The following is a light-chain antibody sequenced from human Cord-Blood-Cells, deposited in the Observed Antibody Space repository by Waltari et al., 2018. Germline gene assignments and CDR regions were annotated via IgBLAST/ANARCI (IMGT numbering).Light chain of an antibody. Sequence: QSALTQPASVSGSPGQSITISRTGTSSDVGGYNYVSWYHQHPGKAPKLMIYDVSNLPSGVSNRFSGSKSGNTASLTISGLQAEDEADYYCSSYTSSSTYVFGTGTKVTVL. J-gene: IGLJ1*01. CDR1: SSDVGGYNY. V-gene: IGLV2-14*01. CDR3: SSYTSSSTYV. CDR2: DVS.